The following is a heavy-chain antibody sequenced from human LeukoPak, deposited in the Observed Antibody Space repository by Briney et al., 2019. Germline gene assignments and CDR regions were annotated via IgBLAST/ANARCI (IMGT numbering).Heavy chain of an antibody. D-gene: IGHD3-9*01. CDR3: ASFLYDILTGSPNYYYGMDV. CDR2: INTNTGNP. V-gene: IGHV7-4-1*02. J-gene: IGHJ6*02. CDR1: GYTFTSYA. Sequence: ASVKVPCKASGYTFTSYAMNWVRQAPGQGLEWMGWINTNTGNPTYAQGFTGRFVFSLDTSVSTAYLQISSLKAEDTAVYYCASFLYDILTGSPNYYYGMDVWGQGTTVTVSS.